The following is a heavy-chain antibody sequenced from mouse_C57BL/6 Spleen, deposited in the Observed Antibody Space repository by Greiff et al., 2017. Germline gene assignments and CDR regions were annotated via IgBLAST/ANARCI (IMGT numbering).Heavy chain of an antibody. Sequence: LQQSGAELVRPGASVKMSCKASGYTFTSYNMHWVKQTPRQGLEWIGAIYPGNGDTTYNQKFKGKATLTVDKSSSTAYMQLSSLTSEDSAVYFCARSEYYGSSPYFDYWGQGTTLTVSS. CDR3: ARSEYYGSSPYFDY. D-gene: IGHD1-1*01. J-gene: IGHJ2*01. CDR1: GYTFTSYN. V-gene: IGHV1-12*01. CDR2: IYPGNGDT.